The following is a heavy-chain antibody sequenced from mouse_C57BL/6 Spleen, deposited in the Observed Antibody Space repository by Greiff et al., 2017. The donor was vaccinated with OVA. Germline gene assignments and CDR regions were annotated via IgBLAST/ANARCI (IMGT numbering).Heavy chain of an antibody. CDR3: AIHDGSGFAY. CDR2: ISNGGGST. D-gene: IGHD2-3*01. Sequence: EVKLVESGGGLVQPGGSLKLSCAASGFTFSDYYMYWVRQTPEKRLEWVAYISNGGGSTYSPDTVKGRFTISRDNAKNTLYLQMSRLKSEDTAMYYCAIHDGSGFAYWGQGTLVTVSA. J-gene: IGHJ3*01. V-gene: IGHV5-12*01. CDR1: GFTFSDYY.